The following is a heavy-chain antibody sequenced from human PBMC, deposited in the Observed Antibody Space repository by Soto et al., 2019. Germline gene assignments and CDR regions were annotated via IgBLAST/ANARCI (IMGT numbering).Heavy chain of an antibody. V-gene: IGHV3-23*01. D-gene: IGHD3-3*01. CDR3: AKDAGYDISAPDAFDI. J-gene: IGHJ3*02. CDR2: INVSGGGT. CDR1: GFPFSTYA. Sequence: EEPLLESGGGLVQPGGSLRLSCVDSGFPFSTYAMAWARRAPGKGLEWVSFINVSGGGTYYADSVKGRFTISRDNSKNTVYLQMNSLRAEDTAVYYCAKDAGYDISAPDAFDIWGQGTMVTVSS.